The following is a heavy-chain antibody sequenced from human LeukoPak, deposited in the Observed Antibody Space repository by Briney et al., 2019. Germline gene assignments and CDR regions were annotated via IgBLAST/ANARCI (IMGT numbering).Heavy chain of an antibody. V-gene: IGHV4-61*02. CDR2: IYTSGST. Sequence: SETLSLTCTVSGGSISSGSYYWSWIRQPAGKGLEWIGRIYTSGSTNYNPSLKSRVTISVDTSKNQFSLKLSSLTAADTAVYYCARGVVAAAGRTFDFWGQGTLVTVSS. CDR1: GGSISSGSYY. CDR3: ARGVVAAAGRTFDF. D-gene: IGHD6-13*01. J-gene: IGHJ4*02.